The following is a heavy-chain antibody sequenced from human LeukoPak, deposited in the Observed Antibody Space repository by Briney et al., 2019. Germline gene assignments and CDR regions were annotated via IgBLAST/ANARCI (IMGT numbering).Heavy chain of an antibody. CDR1: GGSFSGYY. J-gene: IGHJ6*03. CDR3: TVVTATHYYYYYMDV. Sequence: SETLSLTCAVYGGSFSGYYWSWIRQPPGKGLEWIGEINHSGSTNYNPSLKSRVTISVDTSKNQFSLKLSSVTAADTAVYYCTVVTATHYYYYYMDVWGKGTTVTVSS. D-gene: IGHD2-21*02. CDR2: INHSGST. V-gene: IGHV4-34*01.